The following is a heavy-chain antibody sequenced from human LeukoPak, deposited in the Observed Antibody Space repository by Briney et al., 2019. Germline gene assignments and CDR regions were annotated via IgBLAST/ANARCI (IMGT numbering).Heavy chain of an antibody. CDR1: GGSITSTTYY. CDR3: VRRAGDWAVNWVDP. V-gene: IGHV4-39*02. Sequence: PSETLSLTCTVSGGSITSTTYYWAWFRQPPGKGLEWTGSLYYDGRTFYSPSLKSRVTISGDTAKNHLSLKLNSMTAADTAVYYCVRRAGDWAVNWVDPWGQGILVTVSS. CDR2: LYYDGRT. D-gene: IGHD2-21*02. J-gene: IGHJ5*02.